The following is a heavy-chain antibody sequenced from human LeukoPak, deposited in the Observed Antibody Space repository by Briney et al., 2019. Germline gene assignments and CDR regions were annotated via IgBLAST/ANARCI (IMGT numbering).Heavy chain of an antibody. J-gene: IGHJ1*01. V-gene: IGHV3-30*18. CDR1: GFTFSTYG. CDR2: ISYDGSNK. Sequence: GGSLRLSCAASGFTFSTYGMHWVRQAPGKGLEWVAFISYDGSNKYYADSVKGRFTISRDNSKNTLYLQMNSLRAEDTAVYYCAKGRGYYGYAADYFQDWGQGTLVTVSS. D-gene: IGHD3-10*01. CDR3: AKGRGYYGYAADYFQD.